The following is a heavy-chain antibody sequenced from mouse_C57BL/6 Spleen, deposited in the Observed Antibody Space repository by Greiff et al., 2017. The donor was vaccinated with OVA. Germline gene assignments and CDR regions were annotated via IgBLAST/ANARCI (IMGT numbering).Heavy chain of an antibody. D-gene: IGHD2-4*01. J-gene: IGHJ4*01. Sequence: VQLQQPGTELVKPGASVKLSCKASGYTFTSYWMHWVKQRPGQGLEWIGNINPSNGGTNYNEKFKSKATLTVDKSSSTAYMQLSSLTSEDSAVYYCATWEVYDYDEDYAMDYWGQGTSVTVSS. CDR3: ATWEVYDYDEDYAMDY. CDR1: GYTFTSYW. V-gene: IGHV1-53*01. CDR2: INPSNGGT.